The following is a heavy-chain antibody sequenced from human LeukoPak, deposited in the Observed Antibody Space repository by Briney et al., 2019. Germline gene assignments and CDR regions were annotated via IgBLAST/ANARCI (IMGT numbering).Heavy chain of an antibody. J-gene: IGHJ5*02. D-gene: IGHD3-16*01. CDR1: GGSFSGYY. Sequence: SETLSLTSAVYGGSFSGYYWSWIRQPPGKGLEWIGEINHSGSTNYNPSLKSRVTISVDTSKNQFSLKLSSVTAADTAVYYCARGILGWFDPWGQGTLVTVSS. V-gene: IGHV4-34*01. CDR2: INHSGST. CDR3: ARGILGWFDP.